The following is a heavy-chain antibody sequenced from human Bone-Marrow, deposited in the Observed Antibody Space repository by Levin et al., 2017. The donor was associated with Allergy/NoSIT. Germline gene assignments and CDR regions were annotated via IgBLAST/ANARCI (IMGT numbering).Heavy chain of an antibody. J-gene: IGHJ4*02. CDR1: GGTFRSHA. CDR2: IIPSFGTP. Sequence: KISCKSSGGTFRSHAFSWVRQAPGQGLEWMGGIIPSFGTPTYAQRFLDSITISADESTTTAYMELSSLSSDDTAVYYCTSRVGADSHLVKLDYWGQGTLVTVSS. V-gene: IGHV1-69*01. CDR3: TSRVGADSHLVKLDY. D-gene: IGHD1-26*01.